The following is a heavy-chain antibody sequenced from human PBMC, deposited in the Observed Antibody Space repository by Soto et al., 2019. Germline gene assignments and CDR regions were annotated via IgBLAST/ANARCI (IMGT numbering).Heavy chain of an antibody. CDR3: AKSTQPWGHIGVVVAADYGMDV. D-gene: IGHD2-15*01. Sequence: PGWSLRLSCSDSGFTFSSYARSWVRQAPGKGLKCVSAISGSGGSTYYADSVKGRFTISRDNSKNTLYLQMNSLRAEDTAVYYCAKSTQPWGHIGVVVAADYGMDVWGQGTTVTVSS. J-gene: IGHJ6*02. V-gene: IGHV3-23*01. CDR2: ISGSGGST. CDR1: GFTFSSYA.